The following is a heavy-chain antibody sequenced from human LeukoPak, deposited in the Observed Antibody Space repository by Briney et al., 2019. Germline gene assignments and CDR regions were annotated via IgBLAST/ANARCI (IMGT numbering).Heavy chain of an antibody. CDR1: GFTFSSYS. V-gene: IGHV3-21*01. J-gene: IGHJ4*02. D-gene: IGHD4-11*01. CDR2: ISSSSSYI. Sequence: GGSPRLSCAASGFTFSSYSMNWVRQAPGKGLEWVSSISSSSSYIYYADSVKGRFTISRDNAKNSLYLQMNSLRAEDTAVYYCARAITTVTTTSVSGWGQGTLVTVSS. CDR3: ARAITTVTTTSVSG.